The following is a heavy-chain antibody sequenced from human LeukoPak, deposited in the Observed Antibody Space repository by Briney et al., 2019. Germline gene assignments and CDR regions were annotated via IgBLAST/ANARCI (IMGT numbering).Heavy chain of an antibody. V-gene: IGHV1-2*02. CDR3: ARVNGYTYTYYFDY. D-gene: IGHD5-18*01. CDR2: INPNSGGT. J-gene: IGHJ4*02. Sequence: ASVKVSCKASGYTFTGDYMHWVRQAPGQGLEWMGWINPNSGGTNYAQKFQGRVTLTRDTSISTAYMELSSLRSDDTAVYYCARVNGYTYTYYFDYWGQGTLVTVSS. CDR1: GYTFTGDY.